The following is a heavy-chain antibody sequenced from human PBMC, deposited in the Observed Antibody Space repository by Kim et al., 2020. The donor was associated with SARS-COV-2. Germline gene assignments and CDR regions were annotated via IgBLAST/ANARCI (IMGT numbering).Heavy chain of an antibody. Sequence: GGSLRLSCAASGFTFSSYSMNWVRQAPGKGLEWVSSISSSSSYIYYADSVKGRFTISRDNAKNSLYLQMNSLRAEDTAVYYCARVDPIHLESSTPNDYWGQGTLVTVSS. J-gene: IGHJ4*02. D-gene: IGHD3-16*02. CDR3: ARVDPIHLESSTPNDY. CDR2: ISSSSSYI. V-gene: IGHV3-21*01. CDR1: GFTFSSYS.